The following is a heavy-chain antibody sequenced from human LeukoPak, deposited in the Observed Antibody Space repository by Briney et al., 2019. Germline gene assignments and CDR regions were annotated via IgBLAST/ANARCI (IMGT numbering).Heavy chain of an antibody. D-gene: IGHD3-10*01. J-gene: IGHJ4*02. CDR1: GFTFNNYA. V-gene: IGHV3-23*01. CDR3: ANFGRHLAS. Sequence: PGGSLSLSCAASGFTFNNYAMSWVRQAPGKGLEWVSLVSSSGDKTYYPESVKGRFTISRDNSKNTLYLQMNSLRAEDTAVYYCANFGRHLASWGQGTLVTVSP. CDR2: VSSSGDKT.